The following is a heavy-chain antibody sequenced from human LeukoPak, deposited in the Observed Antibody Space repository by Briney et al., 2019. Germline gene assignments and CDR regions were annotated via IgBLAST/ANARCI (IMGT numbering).Heavy chain of an antibody. CDR1: GFIFSSYG. V-gene: IGHV3-33*06. CDR2: IYYDGSNK. D-gene: IGHD2-15*01. Sequence: GGSLRLSCAASGFIFSSYGMHWVRQAPGKGLEGVAVIYYDGSNKFYADSVKGRFTISRDNSKNTLYLQMNSLRAEDTAVYYCAKGIEVVVAGYDDYWGQGTLVTVSS. J-gene: IGHJ4*02. CDR3: AKGIEVVVAGYDDY.